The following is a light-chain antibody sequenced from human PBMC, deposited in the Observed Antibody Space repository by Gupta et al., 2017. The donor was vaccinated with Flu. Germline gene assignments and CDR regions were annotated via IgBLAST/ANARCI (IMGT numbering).Light chain of an antibody. CDR1: NGGSAN. Sequence: PATVQAAPRARTSRSSRVSNGGSANLDWFQQKPGQAPRLLIYGVSTRATGIPDRFSGSGSGTEFTLTISRLQSEDFAVYYCLQYTNWPWTFGQGTKLEIK. CDR2: GVS. CDR3: LQYTNWPWT. J-gene: IGKJ1*01. V-gene: IGKV3-15*01.